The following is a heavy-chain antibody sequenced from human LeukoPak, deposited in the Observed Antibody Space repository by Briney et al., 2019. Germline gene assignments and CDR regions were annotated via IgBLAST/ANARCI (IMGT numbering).Heavy chain of an antibody. CDR3: ARGDYYGSGSYYNSAFDI. CDR2: IYTSGST. V-gene: IGHV4-61*02. D-gene: IGHD3-10*01. Sequence: SETLSLTCTVSGGSISTGTYYWSWFRQPAGKGLEWIGRIYTSGSTNYNPSLKSRVTISVDTSKNQFSLKLNSVTAADTAVYYCARGDYYGSGSYYNSAFDIWGQGTMVTVSS. J-gene: IGHJ3*02. CDR1: GGSISTGTYY.